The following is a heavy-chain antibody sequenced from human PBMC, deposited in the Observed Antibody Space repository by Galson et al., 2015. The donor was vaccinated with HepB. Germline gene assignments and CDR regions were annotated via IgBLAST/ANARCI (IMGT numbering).Heavy chain of an antibody. CDR3: ARDRKLVVAATKNGCGFDP. Sequence: SVKVSCKASGYTFTSYYMHWVRQAPGQGLEWMGIINPSGGSTSYAQKFQGRVTMTRDTSTSTVYMELSSLRSEDTAVYYCARDRKLVVAATKNGCGFDPWGQGTLVTVSS. V-gene: IGHV1-46*01. CDR1: GYTFTSYY. J-gene: IGHJ5*02. D-gene: IGHD2-15*01. CDR2: INPSGGST.